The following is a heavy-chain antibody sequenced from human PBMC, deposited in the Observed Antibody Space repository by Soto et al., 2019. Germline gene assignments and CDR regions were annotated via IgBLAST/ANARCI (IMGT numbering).Heavy chain of an antibody. Sequence: EVQLVESGGGLVKPGGSLRLSCTVLGFTLTNENMNWVRQAPGKGLEWVSSISSRSTFINYADSVKGRFTISRDNDMLLVYLQMNRLRAEDTAVYYCARDPPLSMIVVVGVDVFWGLGTLVTVSS. CDR2: ISSRSTFI. V-gene: IGHV3-21*01. CDR3: ARDPPLSMIVVVGVDVF. J-gene: IGHJ4*02. CDR1: GFTLTNEN. D-gene: IGHD3-22*01.